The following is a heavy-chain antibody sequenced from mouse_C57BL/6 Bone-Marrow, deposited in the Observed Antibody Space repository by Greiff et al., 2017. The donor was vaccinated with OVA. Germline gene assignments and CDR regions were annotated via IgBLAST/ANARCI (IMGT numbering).Heavy chain of an antibody. V-gene: IGHV1-26*01. Sequence: VQLQQSGPELVKPGASVKISCKASGYTFTDYYMNWVKQSHGKSLEWIGDINPNNGGTSYNQKFKGKATLTVDKSSSTAYMELRSLTSEDSAVYYCARGAQATDDWGQGTTLTVSS. J-gene: IGHJ2*01. CDR1: GYTFTDYY. CDR2: INPNNGGT. CDR3: ARGAQATDD. D-gene: IGHD3-2*02.